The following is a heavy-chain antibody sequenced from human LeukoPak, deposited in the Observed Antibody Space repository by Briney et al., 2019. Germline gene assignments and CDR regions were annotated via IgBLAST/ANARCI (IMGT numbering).Heavy chain of an antibody. J-gene: IGHJ4*02. CDR1: GFTFSSYA. Sequence: GGSLRLSCAASGFTFSSYAMSWVRQAPGKGLEWVSAISGSGGSTYYADSVKGRFTISRDNSKNTLYLQMNSLRAEDTAVYYCAKDRGIAVAGTSWGFDYWGQGTLVTVSS. CDR3: AKDRGIAVAGTSWGFDY. D-gene: IGHD6-19*01. V-gene: IGHV3-23*01. CDR2: ISGSGGST.